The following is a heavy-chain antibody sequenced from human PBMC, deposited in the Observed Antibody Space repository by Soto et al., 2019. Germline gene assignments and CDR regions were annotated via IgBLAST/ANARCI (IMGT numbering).Heavy chain of an antibody. CDR1: GDSISAYS. J-gene: IGHJ5*02. Sequence: PSETLSLTCTVSGDSISAYSGSWVRQPPGKGLEWIGNIHYNGNTKYNPSLKSRVTMSLDTSKNQFSLRLISVTAADTAVYYCARLTGMTTATTDRGYDPWGQGTLVTVSS. D-gene: IGHD4-17*01. CDR2: IHYNGNT. CDR3: ARLTGMTTATTDRGYDP. V-gene: IGHV4-59*01.